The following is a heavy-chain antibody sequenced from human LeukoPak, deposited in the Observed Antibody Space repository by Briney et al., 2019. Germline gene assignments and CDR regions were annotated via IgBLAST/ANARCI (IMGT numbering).Heavy chain of an antibody. Sequence: SSETLSLTCTVSGGSISSYYWSWIRQPPGKGLEWIGYIYYSGSTNYNPSLKSRVTISVDTSKNQFSLKLSSVTAADTAVYYCARDFLIRSAVTTLVEHWFDPWGQGTLVTVSS. CDR3: ARDFLIRSAVTTLVEHWFDP. CDR2: IYYSGST. D-gene: IGHD4-17*01. J-gene: IGHJ5*02. V-gene: IGHV4-59*01. CDR1: GGSISSYY.